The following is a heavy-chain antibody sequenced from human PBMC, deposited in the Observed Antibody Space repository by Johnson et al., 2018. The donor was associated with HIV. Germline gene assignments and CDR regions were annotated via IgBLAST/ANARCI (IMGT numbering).Heavy chain of an antibody. V-gene: IGHV3-23*04. CDR1: GFTFDDYG. Sequence: VQLVESGGGVVRPGGSLRLSCVASGFTFDDYGMSWVRQAPGKGLEWVSGLSGSGGSPYYADSVKGRFPISRDNSKNTLYLQMNSLRAEDTAVYYCGKDFMGDSVYCSSTSCYPAFDIWGQGTMVTVSS. CDR2: LSGSGGSP. J-gene: IGHJ3*02. CDR3: GKDFMGDSVYCSSTSCYPAFDI. D-gene: IGHD2-2*01.